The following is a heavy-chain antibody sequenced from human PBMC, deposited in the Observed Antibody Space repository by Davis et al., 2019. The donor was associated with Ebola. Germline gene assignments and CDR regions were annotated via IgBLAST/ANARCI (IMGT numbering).Heavy chain of an antibody. CDR1: GDSISRSY. CDR3: ARLATYGMDV. V-gene: IGHV4-59*01. Sequence: ETLSLTCGVSGDSISRSYWSWIRQPPGKGLEWIGNLYTSGTTNKNASLKSRLTILLDTSKNQLSLNLRSVTAADTAVYYCARLATYGMDVWGKGTTVTVSS. J-gene: IGHJ6*04. CDR2: LYTSGTT.